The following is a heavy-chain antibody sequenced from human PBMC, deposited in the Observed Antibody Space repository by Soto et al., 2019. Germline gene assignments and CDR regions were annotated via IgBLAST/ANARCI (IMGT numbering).Heavy chain of an antibody. CDR3: ARTNYYDSSGYS. V-gene: IGHV4-31*03. Sequence: SETLSLTCTVSGGSISSGGYYWSWIRQHPGKGLEWIGYIYYSGSTYYNPSLKSRVTISVDTSKNQFSLKLSSVTAADTAVYYCARTNYYDSSGYSWGQGTLVTAPQ. CDR1: GGSISSGGYY. J-gene: IGHJ4*02. CDR2: IYYSGST. D-gene: IGHD3-22*01.